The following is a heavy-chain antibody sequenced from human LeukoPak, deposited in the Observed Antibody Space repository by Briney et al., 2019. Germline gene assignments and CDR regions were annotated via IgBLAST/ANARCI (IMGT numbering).Heavy chain of an antibody. Sequence: SQTLSLTCAISGDSVSRTDAGWSWIRQSPSRGLEWLGRTFHRSIWYQDVAELYEGDAASLKNRISINVDTVMNQFSLQLRSVTPEDTALYFCARGGLVRGYKNSLIAFDVWGQGIMVTVSS. CDR1: GDSVSRTDAG. J-gene: IGHJ3*01. V-gene: IGHV6-1*01. D-gene: IGHD3-10*01. CDR3: ARGGLVRGYKNSLIAFDV. CDR2: TFHRSIWYQ.